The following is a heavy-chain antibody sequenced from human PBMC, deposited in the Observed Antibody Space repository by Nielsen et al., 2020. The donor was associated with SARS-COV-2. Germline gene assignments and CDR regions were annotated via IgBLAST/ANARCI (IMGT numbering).Heavy chain of an antibody. CDR3: AREPYSSSWYGDY. CDR1: GYTFTSYA. Sequence: ASVTVSCKASGYTFTSYAMHWVRQAPGQRLEWMGWINAGNANTKYSQRFQGRVTITRDTSASTAYMELSSLRSEDTAVYYCAREPYSSSWYGDYWGQGTLVTVSS. J-gene: IGHJ4*02. CDR2: INAGNANT. D-gene: IGHD6-13*01. V-gene: IGHV1-3*01.